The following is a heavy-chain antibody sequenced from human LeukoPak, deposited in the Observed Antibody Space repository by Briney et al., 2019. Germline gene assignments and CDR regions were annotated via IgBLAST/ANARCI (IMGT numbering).Heavy chain of an antibody. J-gene: IGHJ3*02. CDR2: FDPEDGET. V-gene: IGHV1-24*01. D-gene: IGHD3-10*01. Sequence: ASVKVSCKVSGYTLTELSMHWVRQAPGKGLEWMGGFDPEDGETIYAQKFQGGVTMTEDTSTDTAYMELSSLRSEDTAVYYCASPTLLWFGKKDALVIWGQGKMVTVSS. CDR1: GYTLTELS. CDR3: ASPTLLWFGKKDALVI.